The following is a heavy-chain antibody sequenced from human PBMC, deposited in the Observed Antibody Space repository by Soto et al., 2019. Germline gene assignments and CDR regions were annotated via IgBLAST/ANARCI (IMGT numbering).Heavy chain of an antibody. D-gene: IGHD5-12*01. Sequence: PGGSLRLSCAASGFTFSSYAMSWVRQAPGKGLEWVSAISGSGGSTYYADSVKGRFTISRDNSKNTLYLQMNSLRAEDTAVYYCAKVPEMATIWYYFDYWGQGTLVTVSS. V-gene: IGHV3-23*01. CDR2: ISGSGGST. CDR3: AKVPEMATIWYYFDY. CDR1: GFTFSSYA. J-gene: IGHJ4*02.